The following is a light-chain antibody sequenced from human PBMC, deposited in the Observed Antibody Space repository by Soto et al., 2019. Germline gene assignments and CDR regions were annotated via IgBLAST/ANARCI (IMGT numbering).Light chain of an antibody. CDR1: QNIKSNY. CDR2: VAS. Sequence: ESVLTQSPGTLSLSPGERATLSCRGSQNIKSNYLAWYRQNPGQARRLLIYVASNRAAGVPDRYSGSGSGTDFTLTITRLEREDFAVYYCHQYGTYLRGTFDQGTKVELK. CDR3: HQYGTYLRGT. V-gene: IGKV3-20*01. J-gene: IGKJ1*01.